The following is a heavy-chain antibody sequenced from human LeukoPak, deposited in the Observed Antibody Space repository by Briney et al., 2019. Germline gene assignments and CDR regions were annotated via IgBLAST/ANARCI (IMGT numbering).Heavy chain of an antibody. J-gene: IGHJ6*03. D-gene: IGHD4-23*01. CDR2: IYYSGST. V-gene: IGHV4-59*01. Sequence: SETLSLTCTVSGVSISSYYWSWIRQPPGKGLEWIGSIYYSGSTNYNPSLKSRVTMSVATSKSQFSLKLSSVTAADTAVYYCARVGTAYGGNYAAIYYYYYMDVWGKGTTVTVSS. CDR1: GVSISSYY. CDR3: ARVGTAYGGNYAAIYYYYYMDV.